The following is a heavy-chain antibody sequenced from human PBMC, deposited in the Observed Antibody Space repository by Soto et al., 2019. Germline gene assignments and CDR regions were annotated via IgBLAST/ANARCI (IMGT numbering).Heavy chain of an antibody. D-gene: IGHD3-16*01. J-gene: IGHJ6*03. CDR2: IYYSGST. V-gene: IGHV4-39*01. Sequence: SETLSLTCTVSGGSISSSSYYWGWIRQPPGKGLEWIGSIYYSGSTYYNPSLKSRVTISVDTSKNQFSLKLSSVTAADTAVYYCARGYDFVIGLYYYCYKDVWCKGPTVTVSS. CDR1: GGSISSSSYY. CDR3: ARGYDFVIGLYYYCYKDV.